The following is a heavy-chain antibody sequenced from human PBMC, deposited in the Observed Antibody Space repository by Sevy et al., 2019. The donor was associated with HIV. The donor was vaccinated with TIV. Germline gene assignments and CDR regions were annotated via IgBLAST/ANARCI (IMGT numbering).Heavy chain of an antibody. J-gene: IGHJ6*04. D-gene: IGHD4-17*01. CDR3: ARAYTVTSMDV. Sequence: GGSLRLSCTVSGFTVSNNYMSWDRQAPGKGLEWVSVIYSGGNKYYADSVKGRFTISRDNSKNTLYLQMNSLTAEDTAIYYCARAYTVTSMDVWGKGTTVTVSS. CDR1: GFTVSNNY. CDR2: IYSGGNK. V-gene: IGHV3-53*01.